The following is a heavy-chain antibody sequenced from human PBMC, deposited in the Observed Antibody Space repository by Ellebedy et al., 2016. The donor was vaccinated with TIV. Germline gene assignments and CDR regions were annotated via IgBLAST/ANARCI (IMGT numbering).Heavy chain of an antibody. CDR2: FFYGRST. J-gene: IGHJ4*02. Sequence: MPSETLSLTCTVSGGSISSSTHYWGWIRQPPGKGLEWIASFFYGRSTSYTPSLKSPLIISDYTSNNQFSLKLKSVTAADTAFYYCARHAWGDFDYWGQGTLVTVSS. V-gene: IGHV4-39*01. D-gene: IGHD3-16*01. CDR3: ARHAWGDFDY. CDR1: GGSISSSTHY.